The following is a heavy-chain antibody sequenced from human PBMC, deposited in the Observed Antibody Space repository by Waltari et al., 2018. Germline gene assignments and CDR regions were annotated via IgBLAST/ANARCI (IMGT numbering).Heavy chain of an antibody. CDR2: IYHSGST. V-gene: IGHV4-38-2*01. Sequence: QVQLQESGPGLVKPSETLSLTCAVSGYSISSGYYWGWIRQPPGKGLEWIGSIYHSGSTYYTPSLKSRVTISVDTSKNQFSLKLSSVTAADTAVYYCATNYYGSGSYYTGGAFDIWGQGTMVTVSS. D-gene: IGHD3-10*01. J-gene: IGHJ3*02. CDR3: ATNYYGSGSYYTGGAFDI. CDR1: GYSISSGYY.